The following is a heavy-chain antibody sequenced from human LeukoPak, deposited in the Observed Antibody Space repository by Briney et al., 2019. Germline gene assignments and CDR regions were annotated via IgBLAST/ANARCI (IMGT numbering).Heavy chain of an antibody. Sequence: GGSLRLSCAASGFTFSSYAMHWARQAPGKGLEWVAVISYDGSNKYYADSVKGRFTISRDNSKNTLYLQMNSLRAEDTAVYYCATTGGSWYDGSLDYWGQGTLVTVSS. CDR1: GFTFSSYA. J-gene: IGHJ4*02. CDR3: ATTGGSWYDGSLDY. V-gene: IGHV3-30*04. CDR2: ISYDGSNK. D-gene: IGHD6-13*01.